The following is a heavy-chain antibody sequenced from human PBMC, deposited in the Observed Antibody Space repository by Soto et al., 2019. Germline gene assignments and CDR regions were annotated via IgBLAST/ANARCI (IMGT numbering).Heavy chain of an antibody. CDR2: ISAYNGNT. Sequence: GASVKVSCKASGYTFTGYYMHWVRQAPGQGLEWMGWISAYNGNTNYAQKLQGRVTMTTDTSTSTAYMELRSLRSDDTAVYYCARVQGFWSGMSAFDIWGQGTMVTVSS. CDR1: GYTFTGYY. V-gene: IGHV1-18*04. D-gene: IGHD3-3*01. CDR3: ARVQGFWSGMSAFDI. J-gene: IGHJ3*02.